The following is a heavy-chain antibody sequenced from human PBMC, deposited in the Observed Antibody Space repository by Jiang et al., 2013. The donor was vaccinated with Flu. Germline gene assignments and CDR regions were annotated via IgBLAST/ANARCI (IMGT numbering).Heavy chain of an antibody. CDR1: GGSISSYY. Sequence: TLSLTCTVSGGSISSYYWSWIRQPPGKGLEWIGYIYYSGSTNYNPSLKSRVTISVDTSKNQFSLKLSSVTAADTAVYYCARAIRDYGDFNWFDPWGQGTLVTVSS. J-gene: IGHJ5*02. D-gene: IGHD4-17*01. CDR2: IYYSGST. CDR3: ARAIRDYGDFNWFDP. V-gene: IGHV4-59*01.